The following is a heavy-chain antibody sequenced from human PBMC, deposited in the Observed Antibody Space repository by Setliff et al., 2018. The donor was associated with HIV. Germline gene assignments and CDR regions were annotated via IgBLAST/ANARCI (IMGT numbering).Heavy chain of an antibody. CDR3: VNPSGAMGDFDS. CDR2: IYYHGST. Sequence: SETLSLTCAVSGYSISSGYYWGWIRQPSGRGLEWIGNIYYHGSTYYNPSLKSRVTISIDTSKNQFSLQLTSGTAADTAVYYCVNPSGAMGDFDSWGQGTLVTVSS. V-gene: IGHV4-38-2*01. CDR1: GYSISSGYY. J-gene: IGHJ4*02. D-gene: IGHD3-16*01.